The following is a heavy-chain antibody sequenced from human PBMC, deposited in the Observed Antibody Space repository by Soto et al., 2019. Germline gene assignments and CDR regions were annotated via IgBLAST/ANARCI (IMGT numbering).Heavy chain of an antibody. J-gene: IGHJ4*02. Sequence: QVQLQQWGAGLLKPSETLSLTCAVYGGSFSGYYWGWIRQPPGKGLEWIGDINHSGSTNYHPSLSGRVTISVNTSKNHFSLKLSSVTAADTAVYYCARVPHYYGSGSRDYWGQGTLVTVSS. V-gene: IGHV4-34*01. CDR1: GGSFSGYY. CDR3: ARVPHYYGSGSRDY. CDR2: INHSGST. D-gene: IGHD3-10*01.